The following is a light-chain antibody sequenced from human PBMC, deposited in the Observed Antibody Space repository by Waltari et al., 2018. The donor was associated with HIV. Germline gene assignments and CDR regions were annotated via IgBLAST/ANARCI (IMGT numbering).Light chain of an antibody. CDR3: QQYNNWPPLT. V-gene: IGKV3-15*01. Sequence: ERLMTQSPATLSVSPGERATLSCRASQSVGSDLAWYQHKPGQAPRLLIYGASTRATGVPARFSGSGSGTEFTLTISNLQSEDFAVYYCQQYNNWPPLTFGGGTKVEIK. CDR2: GAS. CDR1: QSVGSD. J-gene: IGKJ4*01.